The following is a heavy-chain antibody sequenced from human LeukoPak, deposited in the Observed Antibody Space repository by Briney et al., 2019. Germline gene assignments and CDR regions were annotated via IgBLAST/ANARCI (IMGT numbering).Heavy chain of an antibody. V-gene: IGHV3-11*01. J-gene: IGHJ5*02. CDR1: GFTFSDYY. Sequence: GGSLRLSCAASGFTFSDYYMSWIRQAPGKGLEWVSYISSSGSTIYYADSVKGRFTISRDNAKNSLYLQMNSLRAEDTAVYYCARQALYYDILTGFSGWFDPWGQGTLVTVSS. CDR3: ARQALYYDILTGFSGWFDP. D-gene: IGHD3-9*01. CDR2: ISSSGSTI.